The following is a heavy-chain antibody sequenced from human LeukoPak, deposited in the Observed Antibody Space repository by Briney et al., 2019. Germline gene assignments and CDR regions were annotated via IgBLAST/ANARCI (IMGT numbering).Heavy chain of an antibody. J-gene: IGHJ4*02. D-gene: IGHD4-23*01. Sequence: PSQALSLTCTVSGGSISSGSYYWSWIRQPAGKGLEWIGRIYSSESTNYNPSLKSRVIISVDTSKNQFSLKLSSVTAADTAVYYCARGIGGFSYYSDYWGQGTLVTVSS. CDR1: GGSISSGSYY. V-gene: IGHV4-61*02. CDR3: ARGIGGFSYYSDY. CDR2: IYSSEST.